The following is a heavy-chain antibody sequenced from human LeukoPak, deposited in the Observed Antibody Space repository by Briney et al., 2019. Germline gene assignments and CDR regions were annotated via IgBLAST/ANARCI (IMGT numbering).Heavy chain of an antibody. Sequence: PGGSLRLSCAASGFTISSNYVNWVRQAPGKGLEWVSVIYSGGSTYYADSVKGRFTISRDDSKNTLYLQMNSLRAEDTAVYCCARDRGAYYYDTGYWGQGTLVTVSS. CDR3: ARDRGAYYYDTGY. D-gene: IGHD3-22*01. V-gene: IGHV3-66*01. J-gene: IGHJ4*02. CDR2: IYSGGST. CDR1: GFTISSNY.